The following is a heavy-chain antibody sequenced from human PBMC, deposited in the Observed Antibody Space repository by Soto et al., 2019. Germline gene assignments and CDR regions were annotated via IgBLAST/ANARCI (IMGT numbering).Heavy chain of an antibody. CDR2: TYYRSKWYN. J-gene: IGHJ4*02. CDR3: ARSWPVDTAEEAFGY. V-gene: IGHV6-1*01. CDR1: GDSVSSNSAA. Sequence: SPTLSLTFAISGDSVSSNSAAWNWIRQSPSRGLEWLGRTYYRSKWYNDYAVSVKSRITINPDTSKNQFSLQLNSGTPEETAVYYCARSWPVDTAEEAFGYWGQGTLVTVSS. D-gene: IGHD5-18*01.